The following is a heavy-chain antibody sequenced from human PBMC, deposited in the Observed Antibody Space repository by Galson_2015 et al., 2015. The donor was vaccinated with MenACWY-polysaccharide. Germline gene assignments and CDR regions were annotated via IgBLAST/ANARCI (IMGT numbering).Heavy chain of an antibody. CDR1: GLTFSSSA. D-gene: IGHD4-23*01. V-gene: IGHV3-30-3*01. J-gene: IGHJ4*02. CDR2: VASDGNNK. Sequence: LRLSCAASGLTFSSSAMHWVRQAPGKGLEWVAVVASDGNNKYYADSVKGRFTISRDNSKSTLYLQMNSLRAEDTAVYYCARGSQNNWDYGGYFDYWGQGTLVTVSS. CDR3: ARGSQNNWDYGGYFDY.